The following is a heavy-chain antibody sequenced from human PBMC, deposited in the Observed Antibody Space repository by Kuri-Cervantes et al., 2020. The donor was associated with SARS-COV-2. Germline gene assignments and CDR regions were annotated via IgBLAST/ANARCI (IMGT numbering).Heavy chain of an antibody. Sequence: ASVKVSCKASGYTFTGYYMHWVRQAPGQGLEWMGWINPNSGGTNYAQKFQGRVTMTRDTSISTAYMELNSLRAEDTAVYYCARDFWHYYDSSGYYGSGVWFDPWGQGTLVTVSS. CDR1: GYTFTGYY. CDR3: ARDFWHYYDSSGYYGSGVWFDP. D-gene: IGHD3-22*01. V-gene: IGHV1-2*02. CDR2: INPNSGGT. J-gene: IGHJ5*02.